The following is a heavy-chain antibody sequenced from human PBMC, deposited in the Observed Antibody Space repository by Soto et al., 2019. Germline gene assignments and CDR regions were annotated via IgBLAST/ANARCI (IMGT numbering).Heavy chain of an antibody. V-gene: IGHV4-34*01. Sequence: LSLTCAVYGGSFSGYYWRWIRQPPGKGLEWIGEINHSGSTNYNPSLKSRVTKSVDTSKNQFSLKLSSVTAADTAVYYCAGDYYDSSGYYGTVAFDIWGQGTMVTVSS. CDR2: INHSGST. CDR1: GGSFSGYY. CDR3: AGDYYDSSGYYGTVAFDI. D-gene: IGHD3-22*01. J-gene: IGHJ3*02.